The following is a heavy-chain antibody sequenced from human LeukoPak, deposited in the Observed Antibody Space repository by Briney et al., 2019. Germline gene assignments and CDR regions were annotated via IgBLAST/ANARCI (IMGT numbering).Heavy chain of an antibody. CDR2: INPNSGGT. J-gene: IGHJ4*02. Sequence: GASVKVSCKASGYSFTGYYMHWVRQAPGQGLEWMGWINPNSGGTKYAQKFKGRVTMTRDTSIRTAYMELSRLRSDDTAVYYCARVDTAMVAGGGDYWGQGTLVTVSS. D-gene: IGHD5-18*01. CDR3: ARVDTAMVAGGGDY. V-gene: IGHV1-2*02. CDR1: GYSFTGYY.